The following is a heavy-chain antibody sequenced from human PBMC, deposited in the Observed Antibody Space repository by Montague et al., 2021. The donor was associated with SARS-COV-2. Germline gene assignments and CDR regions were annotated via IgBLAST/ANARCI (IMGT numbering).Heavy chain of an antibody. CDR2: INHSGRT. CDR1: GGSFSGYY. V-gene: IGHV4-34*01. D-gene: IGHD2-2*01. CDR3: TREGYQVLWSDYYYYGMDV. J-gene: IGHJ6*02. Sequence: SETLSLTRAVYGGSFSGYYWSWIRQPPGKGLEWIGEINHSGRTNXNPSLKSRVTISVDTSKNQFSLKLSSVTAADTAVYYCTREGYQVLWSDYYYYGMDVWGQGTTVTVSS.